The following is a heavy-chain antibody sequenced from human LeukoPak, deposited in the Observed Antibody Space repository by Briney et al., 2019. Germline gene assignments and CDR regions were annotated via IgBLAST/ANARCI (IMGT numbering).Heavy chain of an antibody. V-gene: IGHV4-59*01. Sequence: TSETLSLTCTVSGGSISSYYRSWTRQPPGKGLEWIGYIYYSGSTNYNPSLKSRVTISVDTSKNQFSLKLSSVTAADTAVYYCARVTGGIADYWGQGTLVTVSS. CDR2: IYYSGST. CDR1: GGSISSYY. CDR3: ARVTGGIADY. D-gene: IGHD6-13*01. J-gene: IGHJ4*02.